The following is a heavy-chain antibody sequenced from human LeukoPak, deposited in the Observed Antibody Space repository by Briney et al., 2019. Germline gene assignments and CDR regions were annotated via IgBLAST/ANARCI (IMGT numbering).Heavy chain of an antibody. J-gene: IGHJ4*02. CDR3: ARGQWLVGFDY. D-gene: IGHD6-19*01. Sequence: PSETLSLTCTVSGGSISGHYWSWIRQPPGKGLEWIGYIYYSGSTKYNPSLESRVTISLDTSKNQFSLKLSSVTAADTAVYYCARGQWLVGFDYWGQGTLVTVSS. CDR2: IYYSGST. CDR1: GGSISGHY. V-gene: IGHV4-59*11.